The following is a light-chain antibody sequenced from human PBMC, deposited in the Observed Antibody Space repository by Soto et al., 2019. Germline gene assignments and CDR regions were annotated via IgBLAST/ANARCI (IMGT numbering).Light chain of an antibody. CDR1: DVGPYNS. CDR3: SSYTSANTLI. J-gene: IGLJ2*01. Sequence: LTHPASLSGSPGQSITISCSDVGPYNSVSWYQHHRGKAPKLIIYEVKNRPSGVSNRFSGSRSGNTASLTISGLQTEDDSDYYCSSYTSANTLIFGGGTKVTVL. CDR2: EVK. V-gene: IGLV2-14*01.